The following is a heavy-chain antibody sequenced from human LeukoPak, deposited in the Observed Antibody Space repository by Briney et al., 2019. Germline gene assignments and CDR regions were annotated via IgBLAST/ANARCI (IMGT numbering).Heavy chain of an antibody. CDR2: IYYSGST. J-gene: IGHJ5*02. CDR3: ARAFPYCSSTSCYSWFDP. CDR1: GGSISSYY. Sequence: PSETLSLTCTVPGGSISSYYWSWIRQPPGKGLEWIGYIYYSGSTNYNPSLKSRVTISVDTSKNQFSLKLSSVTAADTAVYYCARAFPYCSSTSCYSWFDPWGQGTLVTVSS. V-gene: IGHV4-59*01. D-gene: IGHD2-2*01.